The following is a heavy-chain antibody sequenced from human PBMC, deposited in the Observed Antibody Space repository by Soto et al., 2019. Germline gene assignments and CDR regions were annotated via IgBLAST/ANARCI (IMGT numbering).Heavy chain of an antibody. D-gene: IGHD3-9*01. CDR1: GFSLSTSGVG. V-gene: IGHV2-5*02. CDR3: AHRFYDILTGDDYFDY. CDR2: IYWDDDK. Sequence: ESGPTLVNPTQTLTLTCTFSGFSLSTSGVGVGWIRQPPGKALEWLALIYWDDDKRYSPSLKSRLTITKDTSKNQVVLTMTNMDPVDTATYYCAHRFYDILTGDDYFDYWGQGTLVTVSS. J-gene: IGHJ4*02.